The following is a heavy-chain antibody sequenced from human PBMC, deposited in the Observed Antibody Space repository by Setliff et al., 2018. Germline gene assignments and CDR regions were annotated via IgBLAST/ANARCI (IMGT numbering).Heavy chain of an antibody. Sequence: SETLSLTCSVAGGSMTDFFWHWFRRPPGKGPEWIGYIYTKGGTNYSPSLKSRVTMSVDRSRNQFSLTLSSVSAADMAVYYCARGLNTESWTPLYWSPGTLVTVSS. CDR3: ARGLNTESWTPLY. D-gene: IGHD2-15*01. CDR1: GGSMTDFF. V-gene: IGHV4-4*08. CDR2: IYTKGGT. J-gene: IGHJ4*02.